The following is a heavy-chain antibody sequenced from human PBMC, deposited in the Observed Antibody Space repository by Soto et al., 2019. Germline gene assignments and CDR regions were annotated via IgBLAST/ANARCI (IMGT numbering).Heavy chain of an antibody. V-gene: IGHV4-4*07. J-gene: IGHJ6*02. CDR2: IYSSGST. CDR3: ARDRGDRNDYYYGVDV. D-gene: IGHD7-27*01. CDR1: GGSIGSHY. Sequence: SETLSLTCTVSGGSIGSHYWKYIRQPAGKGPDWVGRIYSSGSTNNNPSLKSRVTMSVDTPNPVKLSSVTAADTAMYYCARDRGDRNDYYYGVDVWGQGTTVTVSS.